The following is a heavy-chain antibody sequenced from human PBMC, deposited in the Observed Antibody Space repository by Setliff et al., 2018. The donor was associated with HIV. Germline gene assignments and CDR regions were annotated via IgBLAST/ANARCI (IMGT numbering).Heavy chain of an antibody. Sequence: SETLSLTCTVPGGSINDQYFSWIRQPPGKGLEWIGSIDYTGSAKHNPSLNSRGTILLDTSKNELSLKLASVTAADTAVYYCARHNVITYAGLLFDYFYYGMDVWGHGTTVTVSS. V-gene: IGHV4-59*11. CDR2: IDYTGSA. J-gene: IGHJ6*02. CDR1: GGSINDQY. CDR3: ARHNVITYAGLLFDYFYYGMDV. D-gene: IGHD3-16*01.